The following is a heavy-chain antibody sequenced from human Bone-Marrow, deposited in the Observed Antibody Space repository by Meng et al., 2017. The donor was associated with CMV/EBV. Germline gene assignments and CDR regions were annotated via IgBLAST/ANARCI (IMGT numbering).Heavy chain of an antibody. CDR3: ARILSGDSLAFDL. CDR1: GGSVSSGSYY. D-gene: IGHD7-27*01. Sequence: SETLSLTCTVSGGSVSSGSYYWSWIRQPPGKGLEWIGYIYSSGFTNYNPSLMSRLTISVDMSRNQFSLHLNSVTAADTAVYYCARILSGDSLAFDLWGPGTMVTVSS. J-gene: IGHJ3*01. V-gene: IGHV4-61*01. CDR2: IYSSGFT.